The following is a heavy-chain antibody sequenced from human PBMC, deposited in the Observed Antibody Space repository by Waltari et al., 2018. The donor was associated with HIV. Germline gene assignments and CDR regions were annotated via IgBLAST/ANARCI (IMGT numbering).Heavy chain of an antibody. D-gene: IGHD3-16*01. CDR2: INPKSGVT. CDR3: ARGFFQNDLRGLFDL. CDR1: GYSLFAFY. V-gene: IGHV1-2*06. J-gene: IGHJ2*01. Sequence: QVQLVQSGAEVKMPGASVRVSCKASGYSLFAFYVHWVRQAPGQGLQWMGRINPKSGVTNYPQKFQGRVSMTRDTSISTAYLEVTTLRSDDTAVYYCARGFFQNDLRGLFDLWGRGTLVTVSS.